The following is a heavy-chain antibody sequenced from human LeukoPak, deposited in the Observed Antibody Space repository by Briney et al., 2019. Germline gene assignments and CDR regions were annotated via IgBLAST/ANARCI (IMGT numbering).Heavy chain of an antibody. Sequence: GGSLRLSCAASVYTLSEYWMRCLRQSPQKGLEWVANIRGGGSEKHYVDSLSGRFTISRDNSKNSLDLQMISLRAEDTAVYFCARDLYYFDGSGYYASVLWGEGTLVSASS. CDR1: VYTLSEYW. D-gene: IGHD3-22*01. CDR3: ARDLYYFDGSGYYASVL. V-gene: IGHV3-7*01. CDR2: IRGGGSEK. J-gene: IGHJ4*02.